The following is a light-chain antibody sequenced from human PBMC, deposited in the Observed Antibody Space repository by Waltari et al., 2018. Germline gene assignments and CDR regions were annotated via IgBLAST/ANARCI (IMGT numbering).Light chain of an antibody. CDR2: RAS. CDR3: QQDNRYSWT. Sequence: DIQLTQSPSTLSASVGDRVTITGRASPSISNWLAWYQLKPGIAPSLLNYRASNLESGVLSSFSGSGSGTEFTLTVRCLKPDDVATYYCQQDNRYSWTFGQGTKV. V-gene: IGKV1-5*03. J-gene: IGKJ1*01. CDR1: PSISNW.